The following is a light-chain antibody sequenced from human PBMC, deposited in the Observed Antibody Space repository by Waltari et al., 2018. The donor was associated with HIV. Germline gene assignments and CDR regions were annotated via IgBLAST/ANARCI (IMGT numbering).Light chain of an antibody. CDR3: AAWDDTLNGL. J-gene: IGLJ2*01. V-gene: IGLV1-44*01. CDR1: TSNIGTNI. Sequence: PSASGTPGQNVTISCSGNTSNIGTNIVNWYQQFPGAAPKLLIYSNNQRPSGVPARFSGSKSGTSASLAISGLQSEDEADYFCAAWDDTLNGLFGGGTKLTVL. CDR2: SNN.